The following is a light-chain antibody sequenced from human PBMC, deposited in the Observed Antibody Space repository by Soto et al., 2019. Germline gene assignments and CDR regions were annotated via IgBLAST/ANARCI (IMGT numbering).Light chain of an antibody. CDR3: QAWDSITAV. CDR2: QDN. J-gene: IGLJ2*01. Sequence: SYELTQPPSVSMSPGQTASITCSGDKLGNKYAYWYRQKPGQSPILVIYQDNKRPSEIPERFSGSNSGNTATLTISGTQAMDEADYYCQAWDSITAVFGGGTKVTVL. CDR1: KLGNKY. V-gene: IGLV3-1*01.